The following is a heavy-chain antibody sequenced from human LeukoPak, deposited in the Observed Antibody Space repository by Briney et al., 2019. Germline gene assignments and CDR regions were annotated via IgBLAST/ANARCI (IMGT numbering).Heavy chain of an antibody. D-gene: IGHD3-10*01. J-gene: IGHJ6*02. CDR3: ARLVRYYGSGSYDYYYGMDV. V-gene: IGHV4-59*08. Sequence: SETLSLTCTVSGGSISSYYWSWTRQPPGKGLEWIGYIYYSGSTNYNPSLKSRVTISVDTSKNQFSLKLSSVTAADTAVYYCARLVRYYGSGSYDYYYGMDVWGQGTTVTVSS. CDR2: IYYSGST. CDR1: GGSISSYY.